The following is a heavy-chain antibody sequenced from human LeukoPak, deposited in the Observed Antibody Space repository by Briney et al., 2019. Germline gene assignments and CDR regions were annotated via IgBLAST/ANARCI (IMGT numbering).Heavy chain of an antibody. J-gene: IGHJ4*02. Sequence: GGSLRLSCAASGFTVSNNYMSWVRQAPGKGLEWVSAISGSGGSTYYADSVKGRFTISRDNSKNTLYLQMNSLRAEDTAVYYCAKTDYSNYGNYWGQGTLVTVSS. CDR2: ISGSGGST. CDR3: AKTDYSNYGNY. D-gene: IGHD4-11*01. CDR1: GFTVSNNY. V-gene: IGHV3-23*01.